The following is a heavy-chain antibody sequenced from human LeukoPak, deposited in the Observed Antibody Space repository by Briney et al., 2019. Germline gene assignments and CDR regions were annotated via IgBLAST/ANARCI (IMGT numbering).Heavy chain of an antibody. D-gene: IGHD2-8*01. CDR3: TRDRQGPRLYEMDI. V-gene: IGHV3-7*01. J-gene: IGHJ6*02. CDR2: IKVDGSEI. CDR1: GFTFSSYA. Sequence: GGSLRLSCSASGFTFSSYAMHWVRQAPGKGPEWVANIKVDGSEIYYVDSVKGRFTISRDNAKSSLYLQMNSLRAEDTAVYYCTRDRQGPRLYEMDIWGQGTTVTVSS.